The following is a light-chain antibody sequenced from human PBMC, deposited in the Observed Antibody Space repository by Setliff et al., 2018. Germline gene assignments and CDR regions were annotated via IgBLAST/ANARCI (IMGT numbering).Light chain of an antibody. CDR1: SSDIGAYDY. V-gene: IGLV2-14*03. J-gene: IGLJ1*01. Sequence: QSALAQPPSASGSPGQSAAISCTGSSSDIGAYDYVSWYQQHPGKAPKLMIYDVNNRPSGVSNRFSGSKSGNTASLTISGLQAEDEADYYCSSYTSRTTLDVFGTGTKVTVL. CDR2: DVN. CDR3: SSYTSRTTLDV.